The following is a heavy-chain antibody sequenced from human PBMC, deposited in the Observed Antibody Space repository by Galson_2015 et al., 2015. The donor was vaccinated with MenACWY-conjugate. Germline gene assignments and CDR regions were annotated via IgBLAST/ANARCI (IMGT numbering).Heavy chain of an antibody. D-gene: IGHD1-26*01. CDR1: GGSVTSYY. V-gene: IGHV4-59*02. CDR3: ARWEASLNAFDI. CDR2: VHHTGST. Sequence: TLSLTCTVSGGSVTSYYWNWIRQPPGKGLEWIGYVHHTGSTSYRPSLRSRVTMSVDTSNSHFSLKLSSVTAADTAVYYCARWEASLNAFDIWGRGTMVTVSS. J-gene: IGHJ3*02.